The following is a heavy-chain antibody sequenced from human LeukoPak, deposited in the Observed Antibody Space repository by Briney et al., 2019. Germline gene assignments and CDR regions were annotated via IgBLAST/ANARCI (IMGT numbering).Heavy chain of an antibody. D-gene: IGHD3-10*01. CDR3: AREAYASGSFRTDYYYMDV. V-gene: IGHV1-2*02. Sequence: EASVKVSCTASGYTFTGYYMHWVRQAPGQGLEWMGWISPTSGGTNYAQKFQGRVTMTRDTSISTAYMELSRLRSDDTAVYYCAREAYASGSFRTDYYYMDVWGKGTTVTISS. CDR1: GYTFTGYY. CDR2: ISPTSGGT. J-gene: IGHJ6*03.